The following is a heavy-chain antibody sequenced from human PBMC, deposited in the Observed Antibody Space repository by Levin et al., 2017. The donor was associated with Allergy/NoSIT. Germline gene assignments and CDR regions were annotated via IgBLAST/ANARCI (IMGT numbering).Heavy chain of an antibody. CDR1: TFLFGDYT. Sequence: SCAASTFLFGDYTMNWVRQAPGKGLEWVASISRRSSYIYYADSVKGRFTISRDNAKNSVSLQMNSLRAEDTAIYYCARGLKILTTGSLYHNAMDAWGQGTTVSVSS. CDR3: ARGLKILTTGSLYHNAMDA. CDR2: ISRRSSYI. J-gene: IGHJ6*02. D-gene: IGHD3-9*01. V-gene: IGHV3-21*06.